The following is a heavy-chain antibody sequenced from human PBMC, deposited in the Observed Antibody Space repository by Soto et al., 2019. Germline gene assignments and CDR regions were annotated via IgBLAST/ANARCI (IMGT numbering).Heavy chain of an antibody. V-gene: IGHV4-59*01. CDR2: IYYSGST. Sequence: SETLSLTCTVSGGSFSSYYWSWIRQPPGKGLEWIGYIYYSGSTNYNPSLKSRVTISVDTSKNQFSLKLSSVTAADTAVYYCAKDRGPGLMVRGYGMDVWCQGTTVTVSS. J-gene: IGHJ6*02. CDR1: GGSFSSYY. D-gene: IGHD3-10*01. CDR3: AKDRGPGLMVRGYGMDV.